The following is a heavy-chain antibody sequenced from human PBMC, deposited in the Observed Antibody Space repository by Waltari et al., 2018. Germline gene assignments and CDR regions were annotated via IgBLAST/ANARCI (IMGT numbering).Heavy chain of an antibody. Sequence: EVQLLESGGGLVQPGGSLRLSCAASGFTFSSYAMTWVRQAPGKGLGGVSGIRGRCGNTYYADSVKGRFTISRDNSKNTLYVQMNSLRAEDTAVYYCAKFRGSGWSYNDYWGQGTLVIVSS. J-gene: IGHJ4*02. CDR3: AKFRGSGWSYNDY. V-gene: IGHV3-23*01. CDR2: IRGRCGNT. D-gene: IGHD6-19*01. CDR1: GFTFSSYA.